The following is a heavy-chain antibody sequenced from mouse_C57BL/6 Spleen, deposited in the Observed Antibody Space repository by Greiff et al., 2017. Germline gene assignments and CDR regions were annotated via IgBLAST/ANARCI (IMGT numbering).Heavy chain of an antibody. J-gene: IGHJ2*01. D-gene: IGHD2-5*01. CDR3: TRGGAYYSNYEGGYFDY. V-gene: IGHV5-16*01. CDR1: GFTFSDYY. CDR2: INYDGSST. Sequence: EVKLQESEGGLVQPGSSMKLSCTASGFTFSDYYMAWVRQVPEKGLEWVANINYDGSSTYYLDSLKSRFHISKANAKNILYLQMSSLKSEDTTTYYCTRGGAYYSNYEGGYFDYWGQGTTLTVSS.